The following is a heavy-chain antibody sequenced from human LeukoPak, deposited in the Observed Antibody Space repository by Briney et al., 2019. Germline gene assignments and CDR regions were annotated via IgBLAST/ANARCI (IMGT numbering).Heavy chain of an antibody. CDR2: IRYDGSNK. J-gene: IGHJ4*02. Sequence: GGSLRLSCAASGFTFSSYGMHWVRQAPGKGLEWVAFIRYDGSNKYYADSVKGRFTISRDNSKNTLYLQMNSLRAEDTAVYYCAKDIYGSGSYYILDYWGQGTLVTVSS. CDR3: AKDIYGSGSYYILDY. D-gene: IGHD3-10*01. CDR1: GFTFSSYG. V-gene: IGHV3-30*02.